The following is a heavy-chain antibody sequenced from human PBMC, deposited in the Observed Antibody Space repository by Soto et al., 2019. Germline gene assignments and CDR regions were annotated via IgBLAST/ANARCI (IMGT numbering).Heavy chain of an antibody. CDR3: AAPVSVAGPAIDY. Sequence: QVQLLQSGAEMKKPGSSVRVSCKPSGDNFNTYTITWVRQAPGQGLEWMGGIIPIYGAASYAQKFQDRVSITADGSTNTVYMELSSLTSEDTALYYCAAPVSVAGPAIDYWGQGTRVTVSS. CDR1: GDNFNTYT. CDR2: IIPIYGAA. V-gene: IGHV1-69*01. J-gene: IGHJ4*02. D-gene: IGHD6-19*01.